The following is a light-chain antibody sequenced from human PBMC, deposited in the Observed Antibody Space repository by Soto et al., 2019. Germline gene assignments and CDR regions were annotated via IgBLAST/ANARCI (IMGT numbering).Light chain of an antibody. CDR2: DVS. Sequence: QSALTQPASVSGSPGQSITISCTGTTSDFGGYNYVSWYQQHPGKAPKLMIFDVSDRPSGVSERFSGSKSGNTASLTISGLQAEDEADYYCSSYTSSTTLLVFGGGT. CDR1: TSDFGGYNY. J-gene: IGLJ2*01. V-gene: IGLV2-14*01. CDR3: SSYTSSTTLLV.